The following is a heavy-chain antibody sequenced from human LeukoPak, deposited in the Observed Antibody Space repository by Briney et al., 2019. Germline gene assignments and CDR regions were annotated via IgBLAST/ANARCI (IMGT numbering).Heavy chain of an antibody. V-gene: IGHV3-7*01. CDR2: IKEDESER. Sequence: PGGSLRLSCAASGFVFTTYTMSWVRQAPGKGLEWVANIKEDESERNYVDSVKGRFTISRDNAKNFMYLEMNSLRVEDTAIYYCTREYWGIDYWGQGVPVTVSS. J-gene: IGHJ4*02. CDR1: GFVFTTYT. CDR3: TREYWGIDY. D-gene: IGHD3-16*01.